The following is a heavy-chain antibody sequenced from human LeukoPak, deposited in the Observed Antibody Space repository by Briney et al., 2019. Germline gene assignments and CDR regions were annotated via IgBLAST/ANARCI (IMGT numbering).Heavy chain of an antibody. J-gene: IGHJ5*02. V-gene: IGHV4-59*01. D-gene: IGHD6-25*01. CDR1: GGSISSYY. CDR3: AREEAAAGRGFDP. Sequence: SETLSLTCTVSGGSISSYYCSWIRRPPGKGLEWIGYIYYSGSTNYTPSLKSRVTISVDTSKNQFSLKLSSVTAADTAVYYCAREEAAAGRGFDPWGQGTLVTVSS. CDR2: IYYSGST.